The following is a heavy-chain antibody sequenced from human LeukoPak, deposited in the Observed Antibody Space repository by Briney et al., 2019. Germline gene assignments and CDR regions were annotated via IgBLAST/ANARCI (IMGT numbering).Heavy chain of an antibody. CDR2: INPNSGGT. D-gene: IGHD5-18*01. V-gene: IGHV1-2*06. CDR1: GYTFTSYY. Sequence: ASVKVSCKASGYTFTSYYMHWVRQAPGQGLEWMGRINPNSGGTNYAQKFQGRVTMTRDTSISTAYMELSRLRSDDTAMYYCAREEYTYGFYYWGQGTLVTVSS. J-gene: IGHJ4*02. CDR3: AREEYTYGFYY.